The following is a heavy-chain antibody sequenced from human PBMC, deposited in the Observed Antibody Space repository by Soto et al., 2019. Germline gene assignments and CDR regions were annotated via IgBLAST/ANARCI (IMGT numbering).Heavy chain of an antibody. V-gene: IGHV4-34*01. J-gene: IGHJ5*02. CDR1: GGSISYYY. D-gene: IGHD3-3*01. CDR2: INHSGST. CDR3: ARLCITIFGVVIRGPWFAP. Sequence: SETLSLTCTVYGGSISYYYWSWIRQPPGKGLEWIGEINHSGSTNYNPSLKSRVTISVDTSKNQFSLKLSSVTAADTAVYYCARLCITIFGVVIRGPWFAPWVQGTLVPVS.